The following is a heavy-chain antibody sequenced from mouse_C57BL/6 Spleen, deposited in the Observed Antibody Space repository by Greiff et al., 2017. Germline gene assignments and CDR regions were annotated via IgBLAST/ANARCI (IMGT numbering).Heavy chain of an antibody. J-gene: IGHJ4*01. Sequence: QVQLQQPGAELVRPGSSVQLSCKASGYTFTSYWMHWVKQRPIQGLEWIGNIDPSDSETHYNQKFKDKATLTVDKSSSTAYMQLSSLTSEDSAVYYCARDLRGGMDYWGQGTSVTVSS. V-gene: IGHV1-52*01. D-gene: IGHD1-1*01. CDR1: GYTFTSYW. CDR2: IDPSDSET. CDR3: ARDLRGGMDY.